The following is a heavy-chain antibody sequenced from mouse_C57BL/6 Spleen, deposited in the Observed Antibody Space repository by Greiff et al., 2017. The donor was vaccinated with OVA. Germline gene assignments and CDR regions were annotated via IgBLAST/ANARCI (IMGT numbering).Heavy chain of an antibody. CDR2: IDPSDSYT. V-gene: IGHV1-50*01. CDR3: ARPAAQADF. CDR1: GYTFTSYW. J-gene: IGHJ2*01. Sequence: QVRLQQPGAELVKPGASVKLSCKASGYTFTSYWMQWVKQRPGQGLEWIGEIDPSDSYTNYNQKFKGKATLTVDTSSSTAYMQLSSLTSEDSAVYYCARPAAQADFWGQGTTLTVSS. D-gene: IGHD3-2*02.